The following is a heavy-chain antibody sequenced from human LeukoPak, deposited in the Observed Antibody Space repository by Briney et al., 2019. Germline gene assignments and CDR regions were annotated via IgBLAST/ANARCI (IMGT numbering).Heavy chain of an antibody. CDR1: GFTFSSYA. V-gene: IGHV3-23*01. Sequence: GGSLRLSCAASGFTFSSYAMSWVRQAPGKGLEWVSAISGSGGSTYYADSVKGRFTISRDNSKNTLYLQMNSLRAEDTAVYYCAKQVYYDFWSGSPYYFDYWGQGTLVTVSS. D-gene: IGHD3-3*01. CDR3: AKQVYYDFWSGSPYYFDY. J-gene: IGHJ4*02. CDR2: ISGSGGST.